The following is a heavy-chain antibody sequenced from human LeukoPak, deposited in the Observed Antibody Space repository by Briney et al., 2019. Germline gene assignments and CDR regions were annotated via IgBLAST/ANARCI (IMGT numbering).Heavy chain of an antibody. CDR2: INHSGST. D-gene: IGHD5-18*01. V-gene: IGHV4-34*01. Sequence: PSETLSLTCAVYGGSFSGYYWSWIRQPPGKGLEWIREINHSGSTNYNPSLKSRVTISVDTSKNQFSLKLSSVTAADTAVYYCARGRYSYGYWGQGTLVTVSS. CDR1: GGSFSGYY. J-gene: IGHJ4*02. CDR3: ARGRYSYGY.